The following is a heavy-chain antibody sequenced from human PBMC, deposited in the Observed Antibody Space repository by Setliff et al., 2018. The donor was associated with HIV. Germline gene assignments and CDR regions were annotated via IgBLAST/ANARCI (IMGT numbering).Heavy chain of an antibody. CDR1: GYTFTSYD. CDR3: ATIRAYYYDSSGQEYFQH. V-gene: IGHV1-24*01. Sequence: ASVKVSCKASGYTFTSYDINWVRQATGQGLEWMGGFDPEDGETVYAQKFQGRVTMTEDTSTDTAYMELSSLRSEDTAMYYCATIRAYYYDSSGQEYFQHWGHGTLVTVSS. J-gene: IGHJ1*01. D-gene: IGHD3-22*01. CDR2: FDPEDGET.